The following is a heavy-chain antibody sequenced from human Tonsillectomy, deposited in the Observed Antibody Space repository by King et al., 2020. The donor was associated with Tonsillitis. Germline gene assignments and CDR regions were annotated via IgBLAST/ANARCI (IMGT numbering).Heavy chain of an antibody. Sequence: QLQESGPGLVKPSQTLSLTCTVSGGSISSGSYYWSWIRQPAGKGLEWIGRIYTSGSTNYNPSLESRVSISVDTYKNQFSLKLSSGTAADTAVYYCARDGTYCISTYCYNWFDPWGQGTLVTVSS. V-gene: IGHV4-61*02. J-gene: IGHJ5*02. CDR3: ARDGTYCISTYCYNWFDP. CDR2: IYTSGST. CDR1: GGSISSGSYY. D-gene: IGHD2-2*01.